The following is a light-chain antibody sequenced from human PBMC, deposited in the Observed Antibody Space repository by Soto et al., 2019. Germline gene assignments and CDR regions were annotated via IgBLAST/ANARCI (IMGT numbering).Light chain of an antibody. Sequence: DIQMTQSTSTLSASVGDRVTINCRASQSISNWLAWYQQKPGKAPKLLIYGASSLESGVPSRFSGSGSGTEFTLTISCLQADDFATYYCQQYNSYSALTFGGGTSVEIK. J-gene: IGKJ4*01. CDR2: GAS. V-gene: IGKV1-5*01. CDR1: QSISNW. CDR3: QQYNSYSALT.